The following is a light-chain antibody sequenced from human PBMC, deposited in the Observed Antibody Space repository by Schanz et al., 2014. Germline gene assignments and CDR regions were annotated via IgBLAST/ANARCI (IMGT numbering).Light chain of an antibody. J-gene: IGKJ2*01. CDR1: QNVLYSSNNKNY. V-gene: IGKV4-1*01. Sequence: DIVMTQSPDSLAVSLGERATINCKSSQNVLYSSNNKNYLGWYQQKPGQPPKLLISWASTRESGAPDRFSGQGYEHAFSVNKHTQNAEDVAVYLCEQYYNTTYTFGQGIKLEI. CDR2: WAS. CDR3: EQYYNTTYT.